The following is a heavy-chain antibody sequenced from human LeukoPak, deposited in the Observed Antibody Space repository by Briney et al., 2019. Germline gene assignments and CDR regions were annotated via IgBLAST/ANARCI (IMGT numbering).Heavy chain of an antibody. D-gene: IGHD6-13*01. CDR1: GYTLTELS. Sequence: ASVKVSCKVSGYTLTELSMHWVRQAPGKGLEWMGGFDPEDGETIYAQKFQGRVTMTEDTSTDTAYMELSSLRSEDTAVYYCASAYQQLVPFDIWGQGTMVTVSS. V-gene: IGHV1-24*01. J-gene: IGHJ3*02. CDR2: FDPEDGET. CDR3: ASAYQQLVPFDI.